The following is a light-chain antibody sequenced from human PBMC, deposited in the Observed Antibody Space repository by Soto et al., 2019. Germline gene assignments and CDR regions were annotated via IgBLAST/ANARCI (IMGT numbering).Light chain of an antibody. V-gene: IGLV2-11*01. J-gene: IGLJ1*01. Sequence: QSLLTQPRSVSGSPGQSVTISCTGTSNDVGGYDYVSWYQQHPGKAPKLIIYDVSKRPSGVPDRFSGSKSGNTASLTISGLQAEDEADYYCCSYAGTYSYVFGTGTKVTV. CDR2: DVS. CDR1: SNDVGGYDY. CDR3: CSYAGTYSYV.